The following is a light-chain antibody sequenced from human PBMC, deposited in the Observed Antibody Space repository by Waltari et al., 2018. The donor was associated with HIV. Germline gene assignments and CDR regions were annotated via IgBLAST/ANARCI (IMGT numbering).Light chain of an antibody. CDR2: LNNDCSH. CDR3: QTWDTGIII. J-gene: IGLJ2*01. Sequence: QPVVTQSPSAAASLGASVKLTCTLSSGHSDYAIAWHQQHPQKGPRYLMRLNNDCSHYKGDGIPDRFSGSSSGAERYLIISSLHSGDEADYYCQTWDTGIIIFGGGTKLTVL. V-gene: IGLV4-69*01. CDR1: SGHSDYA.